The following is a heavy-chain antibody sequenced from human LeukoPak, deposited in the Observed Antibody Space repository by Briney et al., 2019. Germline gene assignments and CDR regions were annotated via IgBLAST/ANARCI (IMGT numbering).Heavy chain of an antibody. J-gene: IGHJ6*02. CDR3: AREDLSGYDSVYYYGMDV. CDR1: GYTFTSYG. V-gene: IGHV1-18*01. D-gene: IGHD5-12*01. Sequence: GASVKVSCKASGYTFTSYGISWVRQAPGQGLEWMGWISAYNGNTNYAQKLQGRVTMTTDTSTSTAYMELRSLRSDDTAVYYCAREDLSGYDSVYYYGMDVWGQGTTVTVSS. CDR2: ISAYNGNT.